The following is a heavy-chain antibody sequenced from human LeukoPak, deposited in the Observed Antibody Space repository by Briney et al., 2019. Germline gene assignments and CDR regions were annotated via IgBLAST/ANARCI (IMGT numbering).Heavy chain of an antibody. CDR3: ARASIYCSSTSCPLFDY. J-gene: IGHJ4*02. CDR2: IYYSGST. D-gene: IGHD2-2*01. Sequence: PSETLSLTCAVSGGSISSSSYYWGWIRQPPGKGLEWIGSIYYSGSTYYNPSLKSRVTISVDTSKNQFSLKLSSVTAADTAVYYCARASIYCSSTSCPLFDYWGQGTLVTVSS. V-gene: IGHV4-39*07. CDR1: GGSISSSSYY.